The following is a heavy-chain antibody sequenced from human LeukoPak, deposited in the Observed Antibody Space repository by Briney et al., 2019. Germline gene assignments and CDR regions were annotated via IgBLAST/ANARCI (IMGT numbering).Heavy chain of an antibody. CDR3: ARDEETVAGLNGFDL. J-gene: IGHJ4*02. CDR2: ITSGSKYN. CDR1: EFAFSSYS. V-gene: IGHV3-21*01. D-gene: IGHD6-19*01. Sequence: GGSLRLSCAASEFAFSSYSMNWFRQAPGKGLEWVASITSGSKYNFYADSVRGRFTISRDNAENSLFLHMKSLRADDTAVYYCARDEETVAGLNGFDLWGQGTLVTVSS.